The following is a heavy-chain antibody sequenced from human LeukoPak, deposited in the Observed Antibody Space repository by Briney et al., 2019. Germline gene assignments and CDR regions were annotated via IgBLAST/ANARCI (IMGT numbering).Heavy chain of an antibody. CDR2: IYYSGST. Sequence: PSETLSLTCSVSGYSISSGYYWDWIRQPPGKGLEWIGSIYYSGSTYYNPSLKSRVTISVDTSKNQFSLKLSSVTAADTAVYYCAREGPYCSGGSCYRLRYFDYWGQGTLVTVSS. J-gene: IGHJ4*02. CDR1: GYSISSGYY. CDR3: AREGPYCSGGSCYRLRYFDY. V-gene: IGHV4-38-2*02. D-gene: IGHD2-15*01.